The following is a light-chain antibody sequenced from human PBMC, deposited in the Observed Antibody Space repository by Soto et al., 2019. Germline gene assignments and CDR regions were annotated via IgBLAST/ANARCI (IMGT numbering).Light chain of an antibody. V-gene: IGKV3-15*01. CDR2: GAS. CDR3: QQYYGRPPWT. Sequence: EIALTQPSSTLSASPGGRLTPSCRASQSVSSNLAWYQQTPGQAPRLLIFGASIRATGIPARFSGSGSGTDFTLTISSLQSEDFAVYYCQQYYGRPPWTFGQGPKVDI. CDR1: QSVSSN. J-gene: IGKJ1*01.